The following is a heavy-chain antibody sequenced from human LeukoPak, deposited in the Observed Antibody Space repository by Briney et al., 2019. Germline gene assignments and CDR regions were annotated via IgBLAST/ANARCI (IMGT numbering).Heavy chain of an antibody. CDR1: GFTFSSYA. V-gene: IGHV3-30*04. J-gene: IGHJ4*02. D-gene: IGHD6-6*01. CDR3: ARGGSSSRVSVY. CDR2: ISYDGSNK. Sequence: GGSLRLSCAASGFTFSSYAMHWVRQAPGKGLGWVAVISYDGSNKYYADSVKGRFTISRDNSKNTLYLQMNSLRAEDTAVYYCARGGSSSRVSVYWGQGTLVTVSS.